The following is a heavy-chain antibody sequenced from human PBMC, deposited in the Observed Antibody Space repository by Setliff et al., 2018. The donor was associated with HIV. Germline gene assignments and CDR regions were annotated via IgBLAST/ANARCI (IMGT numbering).Heavy chain of an antibody. J-gene: IGHJ4*02. CDR3: ARETQTGSGSYLV. CDR2: INCKNGDT. Sequence: ASVKVSCKASGYTFTSYKMHWVRQAPGQGLEWMGIINCKNGDTSYPQKFQVRVTVTSDTSTSTVYMDLSGLRPEDTAVYYCARETQTGSGSYLVWGQGALVTV. CDR1: GYTFTSYK. D-gene: IGHD3-10*01. V-gene: IGHV1-46*01.